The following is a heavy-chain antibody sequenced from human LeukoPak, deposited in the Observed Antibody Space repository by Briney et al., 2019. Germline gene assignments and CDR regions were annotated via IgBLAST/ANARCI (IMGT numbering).Heavy chain of an antibody. J-gene: IGHJ4*02. Sequence: PGGSLRLSCAASGFTFNNYAMSWVRQAPGKGLEWVSAISGSGGSTYYADPLKGRFTISRDNSKNTLYLQMNSLRAEDTAIYYCAKVSWANYFDYWGQGTLVTVSS. V-gene: IGHV3-23*01. CDR1: GFTFNNYA. D-gene: IGHD6-13*01. CDR3: AKVSWANYFDY. CDR2: ISGSGGST.